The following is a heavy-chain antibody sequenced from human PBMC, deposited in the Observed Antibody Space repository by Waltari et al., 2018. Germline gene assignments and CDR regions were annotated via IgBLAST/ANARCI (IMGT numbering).Heavy chain of an antibody. Sequence: EVQLVGSGGGLVQRGGSLRVSCTASGFILNVYTVTWVRPPPGKGLEGVSGINWNSGTMGYADSVKCRFTISRDNAKNSLYLQMSGLRPEDTAFYYCAKDVSLYQIKPAFDSWGQGVLVTVSS. V-gene: IGHV3-9*01. J-gene: IGHJ4*02. CDR1: GFILNVYT. CDR3: AKDVSLYQIKPAFDS. CDR2: INWNSGTM. D-gene: IGHD2-2*01.